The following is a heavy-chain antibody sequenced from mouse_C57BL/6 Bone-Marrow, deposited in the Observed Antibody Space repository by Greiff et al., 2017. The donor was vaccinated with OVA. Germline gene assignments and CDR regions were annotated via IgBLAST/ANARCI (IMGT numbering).Heavy chain of an antibody. CDR1: GYTFTSYW. J-gene: IGHJ2*01. CDR3: ARRPYYYGSSLFDY. V-gene: IGHV1-52*01. CDR2: IDPSDSET. Sequence: QQSCTASGYTFTSYWMHWVKQRPIQGLEWIGNIDPSDSETHYNQKFKDKATLTVDKSSSTAYMQLSSLTSEDSAVYYCARRPYYYGSSLFDYWGQGTTLTVSS. D-gene: IGHD1-1*01.